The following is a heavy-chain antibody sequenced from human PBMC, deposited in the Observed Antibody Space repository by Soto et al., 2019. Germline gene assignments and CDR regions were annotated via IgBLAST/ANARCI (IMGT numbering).Heavy chain of an antibody. D-gene: IGHD6-19*01. CDR1: GFTFISYG. J-gene: IGHJ4*02. CDR2: ISYDGSNK. Sequence: GGSLRLSCAASGFTFISYGMHWVRQAPGKGLEWVAVISYDGSNKYYADSVKGRFTISRDNSKNTLYLQMNSLRAEDTAVYYCAKDRSSGWLFFDYWGQGTLVTVSS. V-gene: IGHV3-30*18. CDR3: AKDRSSGWLFFDY.